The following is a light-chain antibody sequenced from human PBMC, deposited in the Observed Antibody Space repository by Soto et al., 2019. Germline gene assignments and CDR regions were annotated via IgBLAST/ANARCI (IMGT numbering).Light chain of an antibody. J-gene: IGLJ2*01. CDR1: TSNIGSNY. CDR2: RSN. CDR3: AAWDDSLTGVV. V-gene: IGLV1-47*01. Sequence: QSVLTQPPSASGTPGQGVTISCSGSTSNIGSNYVYWYQQLPGTAPKLLIYRSNERPSGVPDRFSGSKSGTSASLAISGLRSEDEADYYCAAWDDSLTGVVFGGGTKVTVL.